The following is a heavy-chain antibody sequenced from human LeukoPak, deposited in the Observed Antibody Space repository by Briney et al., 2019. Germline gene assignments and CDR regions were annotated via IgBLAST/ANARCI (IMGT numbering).Heavy chain of an antibody. CDR1: GGSISSSSYY. J-gene: IGHJ3*02. V-gene: IGHV4-39*07. Sequence: PSETLSLTCTVSGGSISSSSYYWGWIRRPPGKGLEWIGSIYYSGSTYYNPSLKSRVTISVDTSKNQFSLKLSSLTAADTAVYYCARWGYDFWSAGRAFDIWGQGTMVTVSS. D-gene: IGHD3-3*01. CDR3: ARWGYDFWSAGRAFDI. CDR2: IYYSGST.